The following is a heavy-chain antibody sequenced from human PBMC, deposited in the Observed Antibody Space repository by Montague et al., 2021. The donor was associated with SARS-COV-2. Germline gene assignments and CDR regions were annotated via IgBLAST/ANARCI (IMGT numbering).Heavy chain of an antibody. CDR3: SRSQDCSTTSWHFDY. CDR2: IYHSGGT. J-gene: IGHJ4*02. V-gene: IGHV4-38-2*02. D-gene: IGHD2-2*01. Sequence: SKTLSLTCTVSGYSISSGYYWGWIRQHPPKGLEWIGSIYHSGGTYYNPXXKSRVTISLDTSKNQFSLKLSAVTAAATAVYYCSRSQDCSTTSWHFDYWGQGTLVTVSS. CDR1: GYSISSGYY.